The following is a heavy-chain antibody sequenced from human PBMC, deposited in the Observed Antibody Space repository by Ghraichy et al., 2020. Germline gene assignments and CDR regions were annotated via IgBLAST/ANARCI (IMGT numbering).Heavy chain of an antibody. CDR2: ISSSSSTI. V-gene: IGHV3-48*02. J-gene: IGHJ4*02. CDR1: GFTFSSYS. CDR3: ARDPLSIAAAASFDY. Sequence: GGSLRLSCAASGFTFSSYSMNWVRQAPGKGLEWVSYISSSSSTIYYADSVKGRFTISRDNAKNSLYLQMNSLRDEDTAVYYCARDPLSIAAAASFDYWGQGTLVTVSS. D-gene: IGHD6-13*01.